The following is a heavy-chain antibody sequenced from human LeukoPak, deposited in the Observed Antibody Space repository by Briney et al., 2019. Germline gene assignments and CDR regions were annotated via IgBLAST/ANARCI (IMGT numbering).Heavy chain of an antibody. J-gene: IGHJ6*02. CDR3: ATQYDYGGNSGYYYYGMDV. V-gene: IGHV3-33*01. Sequence: PGRSLRLSCAASGFTFSSYGMHWVRQAPGKGLEWVAVIWYDGSNKYYANSVKGRFTTSRDNSKNTLYLQMGSLRAEDMAVYYCATQYDYGGNSGYYYYGMDVWGQGTTVTVSS. CDR2: IWYDGSNK. CDR1: GFTFSSYG. D-gene: IGHD4-23*01.